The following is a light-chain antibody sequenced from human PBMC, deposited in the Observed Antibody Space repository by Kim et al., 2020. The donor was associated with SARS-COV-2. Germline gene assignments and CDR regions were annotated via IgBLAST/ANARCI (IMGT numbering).Light chain of an antibody. V-gene: IGKV3D-15*01. CDR3: QKYNDWPIT. J-gene: IGKJ5*01. Sequence: VPPRERGTLSCRASQKIRDDLDWYQQRPGQAPRLVIYGVYTRATDIPVRFSGSGSGTDFSLTISRLQSEDFAVSYCQKYNDWPITFGPGTRLEIK. CDR1: QKIRDD. CDR2: GVY.